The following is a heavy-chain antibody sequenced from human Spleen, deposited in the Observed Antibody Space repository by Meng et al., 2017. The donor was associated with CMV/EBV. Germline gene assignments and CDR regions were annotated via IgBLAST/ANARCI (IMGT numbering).Heavy chain of an antibody. V-gene: IGHV3-30*02. CDR1: GFAFSGSG. J-gene: IGHJ4*02. CDR3: AKVYEAYNPKSYFDY. CDR2: IRFDGIQQ. D-gene: IGHD2-21*01. Sequence: GESLKISCAASGFAFSGSGMHWVRQAPGKGLEWVAFIRFDGIQQNYADSVKGRFTVSRDNSKNRLYLQMNSLRAEDTAVYYCAKVYEAYNPKSYFDYWGQGTLVTVSS.